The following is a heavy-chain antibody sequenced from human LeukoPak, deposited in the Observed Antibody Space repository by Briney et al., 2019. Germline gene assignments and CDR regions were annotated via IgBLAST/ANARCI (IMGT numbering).Heavy chain of an antibody. D-gene: IGHD3-10*01. V-gene: IGHV3-23*01. CDR2: ISGSGGST. CDR1: GFTFSSYA. J-gene: IGHJ4*02. CDR3: AKADHYRGVDY. Sequence: GGSLRLSCAASGFTFSSYAMNWVRQAPGKGLEWVSAISGSGGSTYYADSVKGRFTISRDNSKNTLYLQMNSLRAEDTAIYYCAKADHYRGVDYWGQGALATVSS.